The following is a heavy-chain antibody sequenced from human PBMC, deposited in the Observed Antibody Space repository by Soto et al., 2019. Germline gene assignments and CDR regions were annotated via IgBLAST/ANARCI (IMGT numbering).Heavy chain of an antibody. V-gene: IGHV1-69*02. J-gene: IGHJ4*02. CDR1: GGTFSSYT. CDR2: IIPILGIA. D-gene: IGHD5-12*01. Sequence: SVKVSCKASGGTFSSYTISWVREVPGQGLEWMGRIIPILGIANYAQKFQGRVTITADKSTSTAYMELSSLRSEDTAVYYCARAYSGYDQSGLYWGQGTLVTVSS. CDR3: ARAYSGYDQSGLY.